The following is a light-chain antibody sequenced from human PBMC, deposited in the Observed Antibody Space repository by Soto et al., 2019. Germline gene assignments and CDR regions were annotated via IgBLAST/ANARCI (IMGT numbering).Light chain of an antibody. J-gene: IGKJ2*01. CDR3: HQYGSSPYT. CDR1: QTVSSTY. Sequence: EIVLTQSPGTLSLSPGERATLSCRASQTVSSTYLAWYQQKPGQAPSLLIYGTSTRATGIPDRFSGSGSGKDFTLTISRLEPEDFALYYCHQYGSSPYTFGQGTKLEIK. CDR2: GTS. V-gene: IGKV3-20*01.